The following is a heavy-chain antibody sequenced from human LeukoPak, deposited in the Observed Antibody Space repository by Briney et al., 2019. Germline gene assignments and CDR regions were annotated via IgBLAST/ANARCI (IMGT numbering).Heavy chain of an antibody. J-gene: IGHJ4*02. D-gene: IGHD6-19*01. Sequence: SVKVSCKASGGTFSSYAISWVRQAPGQGLEWMGGIIPIFGTANYAQKFQGRVTITADESTSTAYMELSSLRSEDTAVYYCARDSRIAVAGTVWVYWGQGTLVTVSS. CDR1: GGTFSSYA. CDR3: ARDSRIAVAGTVWVY. CDR2: IIPIFGTA. V-gene: IGHV1-69*13.